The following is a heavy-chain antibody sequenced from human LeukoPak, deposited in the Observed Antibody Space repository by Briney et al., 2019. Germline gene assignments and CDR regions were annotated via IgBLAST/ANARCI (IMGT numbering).Heavy chain of an antibody. D-gene: IGHD6-13*01. CDR1: GDSVSSNSAA. CDR2: TYYRSKWYT. V-gene: IGHV6-1*01. J-gene: IGHJ5*02. CDR3: ARGPTKYSSSWYDNWFDP. Sequence: SQTLSLTCAISGDSVSSNSAAWNWIRQSPSRGLEWLGRTYYRSKWYTDYAVSVKSRITINPDTSKNQFSLQLNSVTPEDTAVYYCARGPTKYSSSWYDNWFDPWGQGTLVTVSS.